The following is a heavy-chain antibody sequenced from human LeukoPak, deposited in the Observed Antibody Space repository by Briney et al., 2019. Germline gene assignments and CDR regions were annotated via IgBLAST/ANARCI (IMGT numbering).Heavy chain of an antibody. V-gene: IGHV3-7*01. CDR2: IKQDGSEK. CDR3: AREDWRILSYYYGMDV. J-gene: IGHJ6*02. D-gene: IGHD1-1*01. CDR1: GFTFSSYW. Sequence: GGSLRLSCAASGFTFSSYWMSWVRQAPGKGLEWVANIKQDGSEKYYVDSVKGRFTIPRDNAKNSLYLQMNSLRAEDTAVYYCAREDWRILSYYYGMDVWGQGTTVTVSS.